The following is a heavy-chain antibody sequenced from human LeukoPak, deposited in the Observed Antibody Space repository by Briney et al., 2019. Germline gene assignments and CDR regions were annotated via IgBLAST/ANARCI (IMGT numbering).Heavy chain of an antibody. CDR2: ISSSGSTI. V-gene: IGHV3-11*04. J-gene: IGHJ4*02. CDR1: GFTFIDYY. D-gene: IGHD3-22*01. CDR3: ARDFTYYYDSSGYSPDY. Sequence: KPGGSLRLSCAASGFTFIDYYMSWIRQAPGKELEGVSYISSSGSTIYYADSVKGRFTISRDNAKNSLYLQMNSLRAEDTAVYYCARDFTYYYDSSGYSPDYWGQGTLVTVSS.